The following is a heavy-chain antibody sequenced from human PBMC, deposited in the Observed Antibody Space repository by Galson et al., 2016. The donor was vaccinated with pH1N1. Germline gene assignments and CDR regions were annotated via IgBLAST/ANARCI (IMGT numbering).Heavy chain of an antibody. CDR1: GFIFSDYW. D-gene: IGHD1-26*01. Sequence: PLRLSCAASGFIFSDYWMSWVRQAPGKGLEWVAKINQDGSRKYYVDSMKGRCTISRDNAENSLSLQMSSLRVEDTALYYCATEDYYTSLYWGQGILVTVSS. J-gene: IGHJ4*02. V-gene: IGHV3-7*01. CDR3: ATEDYYTSLY. CDR2: INQDGSRK.